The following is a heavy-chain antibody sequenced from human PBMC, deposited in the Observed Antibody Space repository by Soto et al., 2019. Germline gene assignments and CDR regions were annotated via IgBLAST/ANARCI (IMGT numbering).Heavy chain of an antibody. CDR1: GYTFTSYG. D-gene: IGHD3-16*01. J-gene: IGHJ5*02. CDR3: ARDVSSTVRLWANWFDP. V-gene: IGHV1-18*01. Sequence: GASVKVSCKASGYTFTSYGISWVRQAPGQGLEWMGWISAYNGNTNYAQKLQGRVTMTTDTSTSTAYMELRSLRSDDTAVYYCARDVSSTVRLWANWFDPWGQGTLVTVSS. CDR2: ISAYNGNT.